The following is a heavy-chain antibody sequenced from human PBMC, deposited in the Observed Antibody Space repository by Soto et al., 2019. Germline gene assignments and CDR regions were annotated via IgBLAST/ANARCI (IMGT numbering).Heavy chain of an antibody. CDR3: VRTAREGAVAPHWFDR. CDR1: GASIRSTDYY. Sequence: TLSLTCTVSGASIRSTDYYWSWIRQAPGKGLEWIGYVYYTGSTYYNPSLMSRLTISVDTSKNQFSLKLTSVTAAETAVYYCVRTAREGAVAPHWFDRWGQGTQVTVSS. D-gene: IGHD2-21*02. CDR2: VYYTGST. J-gene: IGHJ5*02. V-gene: IGHV4-30-4*01.